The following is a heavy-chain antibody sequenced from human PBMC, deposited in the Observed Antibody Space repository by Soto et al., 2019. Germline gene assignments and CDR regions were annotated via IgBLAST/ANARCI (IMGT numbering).Heavy chain of an antibody. CDR2: ISNDALNK. V-gene: IGHV3-30*03. CDR1: GFTFSGYG. J-gene: IGHJ6*02. Sequence: QVQLVESGGSVVQPGRSPRLSCAASGFTFSGYGMHWVRQAPGKGLEWVAVISNDALNKYYADSVKGRFAISRDDSRNTLYLQMNSLRAEDTAVYYCARPRRDYYYYYGMDVWGQGTTVTVSS. CDR3: ARPRRDYYYYYGMDV.